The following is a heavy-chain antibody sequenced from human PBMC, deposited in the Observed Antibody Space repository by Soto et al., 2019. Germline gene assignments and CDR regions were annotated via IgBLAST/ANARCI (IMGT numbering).Heavy chain of an antibody. CDR2: AYFSGGNT. CDR1: GDSMRGYHFY. CDR3: AYGSSSAWIDY. V-gene: IGHV4-39*01. D-gene: IGHD6-25*01. J-gene: IGHJ4*02. Sequence: LSLTCSVSGDSMRGYHFYWGWIRQAPGKGLEWIGSAYFSGGNTYYSPSLKSRVSISVDTSKNEFSLRLTSLTAADTAVYFCAYGSSSAWIDYWGQGTLVTVSS.